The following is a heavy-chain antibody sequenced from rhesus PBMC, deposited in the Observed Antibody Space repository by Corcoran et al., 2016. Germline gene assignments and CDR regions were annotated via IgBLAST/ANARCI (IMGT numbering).Heavy chain of an antibody. CDR3: ATSITIFGVVD. V-gene: IGHV4-80*01. Sequence: QVQLQESGPGLVKPSETLSLTCAVSGASISSYWWSWIRQPPGKGLEWIGEINGNSGSTYYHPSLKSRVTSSKDASKNQFSLKLSSVTAADTAVYYCATSITIFGVVDWGQGVLVTVSS. D-gene: IGHD3-3*01. CDR1: GASISSYW. J-gene: IGHJ4*01. CDR2: INGNSGST.